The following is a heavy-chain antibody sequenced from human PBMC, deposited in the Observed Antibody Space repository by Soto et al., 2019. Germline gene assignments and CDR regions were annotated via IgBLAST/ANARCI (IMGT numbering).Heavy chain of an antibody. Sequence: SVKVSCKASGGTFSSYAISWVRQAPVQGLEWMGGIIPIFGTANYAQKFQGRVTITADKSTSTAYMELSSLRSEGTAVYYCARLDVGITIFGVSGYYHGMDVWGQGTTVTVSS. CDR3: ARLDVGITIFGVSGYYHGMDV. D-gene: IGHD3-3*01. CDR1: GGTFSSYA. CDR2: IIPIFGTA. V-gene: IGHV1-69*06. J-gene: IGHJ6*02.